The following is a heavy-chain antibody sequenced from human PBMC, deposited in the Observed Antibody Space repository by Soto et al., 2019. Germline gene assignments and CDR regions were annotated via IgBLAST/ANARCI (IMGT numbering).Heavy chain of an antibody. CDR3: AREPGEERDRAYCYGMDV. CDR2: TYYRSKWYN. V-gene: IGHV6-1*01. J-gene: IGHJ6*02. Sequence: QTLSITCAISGDSVSSNSAAWNWIRQSPSRGLEWLGRTYYRSKWYNDYAVSVKSRITINPDTSKNQFSLQLNSVTPEDTAVYYFAREPGEERDRAYCYGMDVWGQGTTVTVSS. CDR1: GDSVSSNSAA.